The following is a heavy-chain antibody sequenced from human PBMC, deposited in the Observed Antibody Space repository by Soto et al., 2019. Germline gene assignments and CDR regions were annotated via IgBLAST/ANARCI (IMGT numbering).Heavy chain of an antibody. CDR2: ISYDGSNK. V-gene: IGHV3-30*18. D-gene: IGHD6-6*01. J-gene: IGHJ5*02. Sequence: QVQLVESGGGVVQPGRSLRLSCAASGFTFSSYGMHWVRQAPGKGLEWVAVISYDGSNKYYADSVKGRFTISRDNSKNTLYLQMNSLRAEDTAVYYCAKDFDISSSSYHEGNNWFDPWGQGTLVTVSS. CDR1: GFTFSSYG. CDR3: AKDFDISSSSYHEGNNWFDP.